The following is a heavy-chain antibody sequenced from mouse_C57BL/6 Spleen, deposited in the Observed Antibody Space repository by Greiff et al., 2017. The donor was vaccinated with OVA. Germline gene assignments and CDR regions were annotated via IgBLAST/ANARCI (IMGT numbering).Heavy chain of an antibody. CDR3: SSSFAY. J-gene: IGHJ3*01. V-gene: IGHV1-4*01. CDR1: GYTFTSYT. CDR2: INPSSGYT. Sequence: QVQLKESGAELARPGASVKMSCKASGYTFTSYTMHWVNQRPGQGLEWIGYINPSSGYTKYNQKFKVKATLTADKSSSTAYMQLSSLTSEDSAVYYCSSSFAYWGQGTLVTVSA.